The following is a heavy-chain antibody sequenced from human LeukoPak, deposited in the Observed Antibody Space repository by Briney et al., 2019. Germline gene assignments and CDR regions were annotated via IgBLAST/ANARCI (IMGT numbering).Heavy chain of an antibody. D-gene: IGHD5-12*01. Sequence: SETLSLTCAVYGGSFSGYYWSWIRQPPGKGLEWSGEINHSGSTNYNPSLKSRVSISVDTSKNHFSLTLSSVTAADTAVYYCARAGYSGYDRPRFDYWGQGTLVTVSS. J-gene: IGHJ4*02. CDR1: GGSFSGYY. CDR2: INHSGST. CDR3: ARAGYSGYDRPRFDY. V-gene: IGHV4-34*01.